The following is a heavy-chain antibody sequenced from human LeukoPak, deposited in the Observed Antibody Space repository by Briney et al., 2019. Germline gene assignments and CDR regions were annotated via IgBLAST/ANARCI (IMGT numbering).Heavy chain of an antibody. Sequence: GGSLRLSCAASGFTFSSYSMTWVRQAPGKGLEWVSSISSSSSYIYYADSVKGRFTISRDNAKNSLYLQMNSPRAEDTAVYYCARDTTRYYYDSSYDAFDIWGQGTMVTVSS. D-gene: IGHD3-22*01. CDR2: ISSSSSYI. J-gene: IGHJ3*02. CDR1: GFTFSSYS. CDR3: ARDTTRYYYDSSYDAFDI. V-gene: IGHV3-21*01.